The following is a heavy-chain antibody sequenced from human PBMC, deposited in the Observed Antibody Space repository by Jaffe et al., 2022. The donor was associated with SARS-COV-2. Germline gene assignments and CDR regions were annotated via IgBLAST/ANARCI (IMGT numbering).Heavy chain of an antibody. D-gene: IGHD5-18*01. Sequence: EVQLVESGGGLVQPGGSLSLSCEVSGFSLSTSSMNWVRLAPGGGLEWISYITSNSRTMYYADSVRGRFTVSRDNAKNSLYLQMNSLRAEDTAVYYCARVDTDMQSYFYYYMDVWGKGTTVTVSS. CDR1: GFSLSTSS. CDR3: ARVDTDMQSYFYYYMDV. V-gene: IGHV3-48*01. CDR2: ITSNSRTM. J-gene: IGHJ6*03.